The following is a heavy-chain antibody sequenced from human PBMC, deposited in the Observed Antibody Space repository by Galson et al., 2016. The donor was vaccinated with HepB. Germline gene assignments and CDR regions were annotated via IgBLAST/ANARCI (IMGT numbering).Heavy chain of an antibody. CDR2: ISYDGRNE. Sequence: SLRLSCAVSGFKFSDYAMHWVRQAAGKGLEWVAVISYDGRNEYYGDSVKGRFTISRDNSKNSVYLQINSLRAEDTAVYYCAKGWVEWLVQDHFDHWGQGTLVTVSS. CDR3: AKGWVEWLVQDHFDH. V-gene: IGHV3-30*18. J-gene: IGHJ4*02. CDR1: GFKFSDYA. D-gene: IGHD6-19*01.